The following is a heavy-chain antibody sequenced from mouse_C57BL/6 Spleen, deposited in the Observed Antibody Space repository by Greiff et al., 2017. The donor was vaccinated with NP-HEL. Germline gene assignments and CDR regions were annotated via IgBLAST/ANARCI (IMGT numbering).Heavy chain of an antibody. D-gene: IGHD2-4*01. J-gene: IGHJ3*01. CDR2: ISSGGSYT. Sequence: EVQLVESGGDLVKPGGSLKLSCAASGFTFSSYGMSWVRQTPDKRLEWVATISSGGSYTYYPDSVKGRFTISRDNAKNTLYLQRSSLKSEDTAMYYCARHGSNDYDDAWFAYWGQGTLVTVSA. CDR3: ARHGSNDYDDAWFAY. CDR1: GFTFSSYG. V-gene: IGHV5-6*01.